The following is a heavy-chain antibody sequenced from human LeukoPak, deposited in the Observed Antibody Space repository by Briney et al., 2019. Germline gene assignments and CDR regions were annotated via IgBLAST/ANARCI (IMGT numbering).Heavy chain of an antibody. CDR3: ARDNPDYDYIWGSYRGGDAFDI. Sequence: GGTLRLSCAASGFTFSSYWMSWVRQAPGKGLEGGANIKQDGSEKYYVDSVKGRFTISRDNAKNSLYLQMNSLRAEDTAVYYCARDNPDYDYIWGSYRGGDAFDIWGQGTMVTVSS. V-gene: IGHV3-7*01. CDR2: IKQDGSEK. D-gene: IGHD3-16*02. J-gene: IGHJ3*02. CDR1: GFTFSSYW.